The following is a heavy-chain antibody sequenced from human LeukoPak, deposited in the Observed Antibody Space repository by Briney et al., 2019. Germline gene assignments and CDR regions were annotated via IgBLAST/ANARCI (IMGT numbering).Heavy chain of an antibody. CDR2: ISSSGSTI. Sequence: GGSLRLSCAASGSTFSDYYMSWIRQAPGKGLEWVSYISSSGSTIYYADSVKGRFTISRDNAKNSLYLQMNSLRAEDTAVYYCARDSDYAANFDYWGQGTLVTVSS. J-gene: IGHJ4*02. V-gene: IGHV3-11*04. CDR3: ARDSDYAANFDY. CDR1: GSTFSDYY. D-gene: IGHD4-17*01.